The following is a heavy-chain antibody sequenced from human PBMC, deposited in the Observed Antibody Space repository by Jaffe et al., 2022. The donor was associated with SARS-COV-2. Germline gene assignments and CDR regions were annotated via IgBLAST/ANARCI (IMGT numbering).Heavy chain of an antibody. J-gene: IGHJ6*03. Sequence: QLQLQESGPGLVKPSETLSLTCDVSGDSISSNTYWGWIRQPPGKGLEWIATMYYSGSTYYNPSLKSRVTISADTSKNQFYVKMSSVTAADTAVYYCARQPGYYYMDVWGKGTTVTVSS. CDR2: MYYSGST. V-gene: IGHV4-39*01. CDR1: GDSISSNTY. CDR3: ARQPGYYYMDV.